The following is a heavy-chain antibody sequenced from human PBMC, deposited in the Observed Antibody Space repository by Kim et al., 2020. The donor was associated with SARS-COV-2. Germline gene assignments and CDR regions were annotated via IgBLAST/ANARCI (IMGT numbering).Heavy chain of an antibody. J-gene: IGHJ5*02. V-gene: IGHV4-39*01. CDR3: ARPRRGLRLGELSPWFDP. D-gene: IGHD3-16*02. CDR1: GGSISSSSYY. CDR2: IYYSGST. Sequence: SETLSLTCTVSGGSISSSSYYWGWIRQPPGKGLEWIGSIYYSGSTYYNPSLKSRVTISVDTSKNQFSLKLSSVTAADTAVYYCARPRRGLRLGELSPWFDPWGQGTLVTASS.